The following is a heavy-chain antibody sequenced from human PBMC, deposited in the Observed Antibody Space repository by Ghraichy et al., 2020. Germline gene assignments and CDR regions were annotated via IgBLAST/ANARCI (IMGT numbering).Heavy chain of an antibody. V-gene: IGHV1-8*01. CDR2: MNPNSGNT. CDR1: GYTFTSYD. J-gene: IGHJ6*02. CDR3: ASRRYCTNGVTRCYYGMDV. D-gene: IGHD2-8*01. Sequence: ASVKVSCKASGYTFTSYDINWVRQATGQGLEWMGWMNPNSGNTGYAQKFQGRVTMTRNTSISTAYMELSSLRSEDTAVYYCASRRYCTNGVTRCYYGMDVWGQGTTVTVSS.